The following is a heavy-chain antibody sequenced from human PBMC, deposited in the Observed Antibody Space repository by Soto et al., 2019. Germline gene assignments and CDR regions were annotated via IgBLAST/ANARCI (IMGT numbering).Heavy chain of an antibody. J-gene: IGHJ3*02. CDR1: GYSFISYR. CDR3: ARIIGYCRNNDCSWTFDI. Sequence: GESLKISCKTSGYSFISYRVAWVRQKPGKGLEWMGTFYPGDSTSTYSPSFQGQVTISVDKSISTAYLHLGSLKASDTAMYYCARIIGYCRNNDCSWTFDIWGQGTTVTVSS. D-gene: IGHD2-2*03. V-gene: IGHV5-51*01. CDR2: FYPGDSTS.